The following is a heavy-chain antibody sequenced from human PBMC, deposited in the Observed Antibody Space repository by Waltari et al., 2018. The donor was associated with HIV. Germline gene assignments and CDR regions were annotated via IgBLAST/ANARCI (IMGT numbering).Heavy chain of an antibody. V-gene: IGHV3-64*01. CDR1: GVFFSNFA. CDR3: TRVRSFDPYHDSRPFGGALDL. J-gene: IGHJ3*01. CDR2: ISSNGSTT. D-gene: IGHD3-16*01. Sequence: GVSLRLSCAASGVFFSNFALHWVRQAPGKGLEYVASISSNGSTTHYGKAVNGRFMISREDSDNTLHLQRGRARPEDTVMYYCTRVRSFDPYHDSRPFGGALDLWGQGTLVIDPS.